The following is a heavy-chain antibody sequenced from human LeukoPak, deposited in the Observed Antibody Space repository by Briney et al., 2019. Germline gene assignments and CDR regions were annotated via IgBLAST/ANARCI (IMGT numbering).Heavy chain of an antibody. Sequence: SETLSLTCAVYGGSVAGFSWSWIRQSPVKGLESIGEINHSGGTNYAPSLQSRVTLSLDTSKNQFSLTLTSVTAADTAVYYCVRGRNVKWVPGVGGNPRASRYYYYMDVWGKGTTVTVSS. CDR1: GGSVAGFS. CDR2: INHSGGT. J-gene: IGHJ6*03. V-gene: IGHV4-34*01. D-gene: IGHD4-23*01. CDR3: VRGRNVKWVPGVGGNPRASRYYYYMDV.